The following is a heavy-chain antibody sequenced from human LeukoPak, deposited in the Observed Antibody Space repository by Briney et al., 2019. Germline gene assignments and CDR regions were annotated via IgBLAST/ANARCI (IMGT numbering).Heavy chain of an antibody. CDR3: ARNGRGTYDF. V-gene: IGHV1-2*02. Sequence: SVTLSCKASGYTFTTYFFHWVRLAPGQGLEWMGWINPNSGNTNYAQKFQGRVTVTRDTSISTTYMELSRLSSDDTAVYYCARNGRGTYDFWGQGTLVTVSS. CDR1: GYTFTTYF. J-gene: IGHJ4*02. CDR2: INPNSGNT. D-gene: IGHD3-16*01.